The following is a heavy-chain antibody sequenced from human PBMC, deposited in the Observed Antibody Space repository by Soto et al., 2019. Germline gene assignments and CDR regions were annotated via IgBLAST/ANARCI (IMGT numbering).Heavy chain of an antibody. Sequence: GGSLRLSCAASGFTFSSYAMSWVRQAPGKGLEWVSAISGSGGSTYYADSVKGRFTIARDNSKNTLYLQMNSLRAEDTAVYYCAKGLPTHYYDSSGPHYWGQGTLVTVSS. CDR2: ISGSGGST. CDR3: AKGLPTHYYDSSGPHY. CDR1: GFTFSSYA. J-gene: IGHJ4*02. V-gene: IGHV3-23*01. D-gene: IGHD3-22*01.